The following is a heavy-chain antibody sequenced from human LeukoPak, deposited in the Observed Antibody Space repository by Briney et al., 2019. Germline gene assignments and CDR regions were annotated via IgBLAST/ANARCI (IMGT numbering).Heavy chain of an antibody. J-gene: IGHJ5*02. Sequence: SETLSLTCTVSGGSISSYYWSWIRQPAGKGLEWMGRIYTSGNTNYNPSLKSRVTMSVDTSKNEFSLKLISVTAADTAVYYCAREYSSSWSNWFDPWGQGTLVTVSS. CDR2: IYTSGNT. CDR1: GGSISSYY. V-gene: IGHV4-4*07. D-gene: IGHD6-13*01. CDR3: AREYSSSWSNWFDP.